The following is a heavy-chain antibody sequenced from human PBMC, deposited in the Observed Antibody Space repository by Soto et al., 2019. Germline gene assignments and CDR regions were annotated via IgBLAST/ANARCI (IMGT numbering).Heavy chain of an antibody. CDR3: ARGIAAAGTNYYYYYGMDV. Sequence: QVQLVQSGAEVKKPGSSVKVSCKASGGTFSSYAISWVRQAPGQGLEWMGGIIPIFGTANYAQKFQGRVTITADESTSTAYMELSSLRSEDTALYYCARGIAAAGTNYYYYYGMDVWGQGTTVTVSS. CDR2: IIPIFGTA. D-gene: IGHD6-13*01. CDR1: GGTFSSYA. V-gene: IGHV1-69*01. J-gene: IGHJ6*02.